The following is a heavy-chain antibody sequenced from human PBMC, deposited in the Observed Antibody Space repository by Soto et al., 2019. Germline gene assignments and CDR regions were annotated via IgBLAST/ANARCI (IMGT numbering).Heavy chain of an antibody. Sequence: QVQLVESGGGVVQPGRSLRLSCAASGFTFSSYAMHWVRQAPGKGLEWVAVISYDGSNKYYADSVKGRITISRDNSKNTLYLQMNSLRAEDTAVYYCARDARGSYADYWGQGTLVTVSS. J-gene: IGHJ4*02. CDR1: GFTFSSYA. CDR3: ARDARGSYADY. CDR2: ISYDGSNK. D-gene: IGHD1-26*01. V-gene: IGHV3-30-3*01.